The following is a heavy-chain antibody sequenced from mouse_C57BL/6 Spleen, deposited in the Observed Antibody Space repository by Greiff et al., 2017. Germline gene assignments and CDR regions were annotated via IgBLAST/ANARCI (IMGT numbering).Heavy chain of an antibody. D-gene: IGHD1-1*01. V-gene: IGHV3-8*01. CDR1: GYSITSDY. CDR3: ASSYYGSSPWFAY. J-gene: IGHJ3*01. Sequence: ESGPGLAKPSQTLSLTCSVTGYSITSDYWNWIRKFPGNKLEYMGYISYSGSTYYNPSLKSRISITRDTSKNQYYLQLNSVTTEDTATYYCASSYYGSSPWFAYWGQGTLVTVSA. CDR2: ISYSGST.